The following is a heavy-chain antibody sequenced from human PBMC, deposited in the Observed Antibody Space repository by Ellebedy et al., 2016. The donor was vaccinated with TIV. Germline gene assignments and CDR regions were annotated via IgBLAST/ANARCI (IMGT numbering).Heavy chain of an antibody. J-gene: IGHJ4*02. CDR3: ARGAGITMVRGVTNY. V-gene: IGHV3-30-3*01. D-gene: IGHD3-10*01. CDR1: GFTFSSYA. CDR2: ISYDGSNK. Sequence: GESLKISCAASGFTFSSYAMRWVRQAPGKGLEWVAVISYDGSNKYYADSVKGRFTISRDNSKNTLYLQMNSLGAEDTAVYYCARGAGITMVRGVTNYWGQGTLVTVSS.